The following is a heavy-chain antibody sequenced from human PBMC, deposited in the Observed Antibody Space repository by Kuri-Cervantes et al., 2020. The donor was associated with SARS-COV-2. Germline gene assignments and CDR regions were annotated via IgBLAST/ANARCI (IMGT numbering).Heavy chain of an antibody. CDR1: GGTFNNYA. CDR3: AKEAVPAVIPHEDAFDI. J-gene: IGHJ3*02. CDR2: MNPNSGNT. Sequence: ASVKVSCKASGGTFNNYAISWVRQAPGQGLEWMGWMNPNSGNTGYAQKFQGRVTMTRNTSISTAYMELSSLRAEDTAVYYCAKEAVPAVIPHEDAFDIWGQGTMVTVSS. V-gene: IGHV1-8*02. D-gene: IGHD2-2*02.